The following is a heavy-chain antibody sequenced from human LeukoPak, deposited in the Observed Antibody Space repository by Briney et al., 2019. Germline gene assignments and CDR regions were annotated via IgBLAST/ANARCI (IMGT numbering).Heavy chain of an antibody. Sequence: SVKVSCKASGYSFSDYAITWVRQVPGQGLEWMGWISPKSADTHLAQKLQGRVTMTTDTSTSTAYMELRSLRSDDTALYYCAKDSRYSSGWASFDYWGQGTLVTVSS. CDR2: ISPKSADT. CDR1: GYSFSDYA. CDR3: AKDSRYSSGWASFDY. J-gene: IGHJ4*02. V-gene: IGHV1-18*01. D-gene: IGHD6-19*01.